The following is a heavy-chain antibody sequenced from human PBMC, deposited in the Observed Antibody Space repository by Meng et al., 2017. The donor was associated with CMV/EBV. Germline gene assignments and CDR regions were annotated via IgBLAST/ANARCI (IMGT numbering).Heavy chain of an antibody. Sequence: GGSLRLSCTMSGLPFNTYGMHWVRQAPGKGLEWVSLISWDGGSTYYADSVKGRFTISRDNSKNSLYLQMNSLRTEDTALYYCAKDKGGGLAYWGQGTLVTVSS. CDR3: AKDKGGGLAY. CDR2: ISWDGGST. J-gene: IGHJ4*02. V-gene: IGHV3-43*01. CDR1: GLPFNTYG.